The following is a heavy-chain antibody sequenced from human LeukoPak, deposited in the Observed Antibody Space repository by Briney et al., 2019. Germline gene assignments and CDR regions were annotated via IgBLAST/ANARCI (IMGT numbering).Heavy chain of an antibody. CDR3: ARVPPWGDYWYFDL. D-gene: IGHD3-16*01. Sequence: PSETLSLTCTVSGVSISSYYWSWIRQPPGKGLEWIGYIYYTGSTNYNPSLKSRVTISIDTSKNQFSLKLSSVTAADTAVYYCARVPPWGDYWYFDLWGRGTLVTVSS. V-gene: IGHV4-59*13. CDR1: GVSISSYY. J-gene: IGHJ2*01. CDR2: IYYTGST.